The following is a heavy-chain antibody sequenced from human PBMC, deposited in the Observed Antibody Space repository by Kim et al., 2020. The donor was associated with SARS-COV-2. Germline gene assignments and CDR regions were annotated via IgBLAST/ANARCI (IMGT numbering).Heavy chain of an antibody. CDR3: VNLVRPNGYDMDV. V-gene: IGHV3-64D*06. CDR2: ISGSGGST. J-gene: IGHJ6*02. CDR1: GFTFSSYP. D-gene: IGHD2-2*01. Sequence: GGSLRLSCSASGFTFSSYPMQWVRQAPGKGLEYVSGISGSGGSTIYADSVKARFTISRDNSKNTLYLQMSSLRPEDTAVYYCVNLVRPNGYDMDVWGQG.